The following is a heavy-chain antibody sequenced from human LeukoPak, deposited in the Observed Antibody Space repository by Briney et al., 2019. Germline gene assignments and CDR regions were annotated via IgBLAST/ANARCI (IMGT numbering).Heavy chain of an antibody. CDR3: ARGNYYDSSGYRLWGYYFDY. D-gene: IGHD3-22*01. J-gene: IGHJ4*02. Sequence: SETLSLTCAVSGGSFSGYYWSWIRQPPGKGLEWIGEINHSGSTNYNPSLKRRVTISVDTSKNQFSLNLSSVTAADTAVYYCARGNYYDSSGYRLWGYYFDYWGQGTLVTVSS. CDR2: INHSGST. V-gene: IGHV4-34*01. CDR1: GGSFSGYY.